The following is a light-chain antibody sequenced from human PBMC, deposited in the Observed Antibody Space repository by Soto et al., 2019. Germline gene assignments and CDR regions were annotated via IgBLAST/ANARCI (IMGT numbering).Light chain of an antibody. CDR3: QQGHDWPLT. J-gene: IGKJ2*01. Sequence: EIVMTQSPATLSVSPGETATLSCRASQRISGELAWYQQRPGQPPRLLIYGVSTRATGVPDRFSGSGSGSDFTLTISGLQSEDFSVYYCQQGHDWPLTFGQGTRLDI. CDR1: QRISGE. V-gene: IGKV3-15*01. CDR2: GVS.